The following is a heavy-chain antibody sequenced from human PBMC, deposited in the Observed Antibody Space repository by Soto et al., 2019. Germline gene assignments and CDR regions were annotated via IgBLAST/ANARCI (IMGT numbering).Heavy chain of an antibody. CDR3: ARESDTGSYGDY. D-gene: IGHD3-16*01. Sequence: QVQLQESGPGLVKPSEPLSLPCTVSGGPISGSSWSWIRQPPGKGLEWIGYIHFSGSTNYNPSLKNRVTMSVDTSKKQLSLKLSSVTAADTAVYYCARESDTGSYGDYWGPGTLVTVSS. CDR1: GGPISGSS. J-gene: IGHJ4*02. V-gene: IGHV4-59*01. CDR2: IHFSGST.